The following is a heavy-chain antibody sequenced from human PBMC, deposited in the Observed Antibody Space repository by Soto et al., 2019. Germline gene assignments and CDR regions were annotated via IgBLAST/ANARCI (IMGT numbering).Heavy chain of an antibody. CDR2: ISYDGSNK. D-gene: IGHD2-2*03. CDR1: GFTFSSYA. CDR3: ARELDGSTEAY. J-gene: IGHJ4*02. Sequence: QVQLVESGGGVVQPGRSLRLSCAASGFTFSSYAMHWVRQAPGKGLEWVAVISYDGSNKYYADSVKGRFTISRDNSKNTLYLQMNSLRAEDTAVYYCARELDGSTEAYWGQGTLVTVSS. V-gene: IGHV3-30-3*01.